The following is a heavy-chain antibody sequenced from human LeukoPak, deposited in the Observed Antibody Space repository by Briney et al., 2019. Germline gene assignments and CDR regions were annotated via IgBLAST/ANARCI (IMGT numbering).Heavy chain of an antibody. CDR1: GYTLTELS. V-gene: IGHV1-24*01. CDR3: ATDQNYCSSTSCYKRIDP. D-gene: IGHD2-2*02. J-gene: IGHJ5*02. Sequence: GASVKVSCKVSGYTLTELSMHWVRQAPGKGLEWMGGFDPEDGETIYAQKFQGRVTMTEDTSTDTAYMELSSLRSEDTAVYYCATDQNYCSSTSCYKRIDPWGRGTLVTVSS. CDR2: FDPEDGET.